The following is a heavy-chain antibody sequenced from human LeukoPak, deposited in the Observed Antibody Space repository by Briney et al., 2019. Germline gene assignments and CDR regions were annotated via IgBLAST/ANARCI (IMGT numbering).Heavy chain of an antibody. CDR1: GFTFSSYW. Sequence: GGSLRLSCAASGFTFSSYWMHWVRQAPGKGLVWVSHINGDGSATSYADSVKGRFTISRDNAKNTVYLQMNSLRVEDTAVYYCARVYETNGYLYWGQGSLVTVSS. J-gene: IGHJ4*02. D-gene: IGHD3-22*01. CDR3: ARVYETNGYLY. V-gene: IGHV3-74*01. CDR2: INGDGSAT.